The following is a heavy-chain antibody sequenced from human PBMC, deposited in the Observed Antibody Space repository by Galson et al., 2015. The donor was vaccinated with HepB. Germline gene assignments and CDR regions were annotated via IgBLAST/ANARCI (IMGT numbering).Heavy chain of an antibody. D-gene: IGHD5-12*01. CDR1: GFTFSSYG. CDR2: IWYDGSNK. V-gene: IGHV3-33*01. Sequence: SLRLSCAASGFTFSSYGMHWVRQAPGKGLEWVAVIWYDGSNKYYADSVKGRFTISRDNSKNTLYLQMNSLRAEDTAVYYCARGEYIVATGYYYYMDVWGKGTTVTVSS. J-gene: IGHJ6*03. CDR3: ARGEYIVATGYYYYMDV.